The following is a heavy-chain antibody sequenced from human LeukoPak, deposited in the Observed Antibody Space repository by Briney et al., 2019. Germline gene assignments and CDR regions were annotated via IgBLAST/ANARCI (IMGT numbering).Heavy chain of an antibody. CDR2: IKQDGSEK. J-gene: IGHJ4*02. CDR3: ARERKGATPDY. Sequence: GGSLRLSCETSGFTFSDYWMSWVRQAPGKGLEWVANIKQDGSEKYYVDSVKGRFTISRDNAKNSLYLQMNSLRAEDTAVYYCARERKGATPDYWGQGTLVTVSS. D-gene: IGHD1-26*01. V-gene: IGHV3-7*03. CDR1: GFTFSDYW.